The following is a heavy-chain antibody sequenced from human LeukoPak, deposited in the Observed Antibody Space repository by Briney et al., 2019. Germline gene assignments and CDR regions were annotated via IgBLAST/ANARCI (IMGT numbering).Heavy chain of an antibody. Sequence: GGSLRLSCVASGFSFSAYIMHWVRQAPGKGLEYVSAIRSDGSSTFYPNSVKGRFTISRDNSKSTLYLQVGSLRAEDTAVYYCTRRYGGHSGWAGYHDSWGQGTLVTVSS. CDR3: TRRYGGHSGWAGYHDS. CDR2: IRSDGSST. D-gene: IGHD6-19*01. J-gene: IGHJ4*02. V-gene: IGHV3-64*01. CDR1: GFSFSAYI.